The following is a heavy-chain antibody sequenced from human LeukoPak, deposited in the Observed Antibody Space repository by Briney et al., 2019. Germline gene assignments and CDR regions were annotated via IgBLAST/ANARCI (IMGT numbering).Heavy chain of an antibody. CDR1: GFTFRNFV. Sequence: PGRSLRLSCAASGFTFRNFVMHWVRQAPGKGLEWVAGILNDGSNTDYADSVKGRFTISRDNAKNSLYLQMNSLRAEDTAVYYCARGRSGEIDYWGQGILVTVSS. CDR3: ARGRSGEIDY. CDR2: ILNDGSNT. D-gene: IGHD3-3*01. V-gene: IGHV3-33*08. J-gene: IGHJ4*02.